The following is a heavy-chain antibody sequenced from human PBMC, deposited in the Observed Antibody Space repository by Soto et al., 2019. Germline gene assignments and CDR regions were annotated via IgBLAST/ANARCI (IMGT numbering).Heavy chain of an antibody. CDR1: GFTFSSYS. V-gene: IGHV3-21*01. CDR3: ARDLTYYYGLGGGMDV. J-gene: IGHJ6*02. CDR2: ISSSSSYI. D-gene: IGHD3-10*01. Sequence: GGSLRLSCAASGFTFSSYSMNWVRQAPGKGLEWVSSISSSSSYIYYADSVKGRFTISRDNAKNSLYLQMNSLRAEDTAVYYCARDLTYYYGLGGGMDVWGQGTTVTVSS.